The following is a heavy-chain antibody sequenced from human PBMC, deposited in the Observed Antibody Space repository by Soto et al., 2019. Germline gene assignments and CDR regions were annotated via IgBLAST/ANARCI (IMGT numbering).Heavy chain of an antibody. CDR2: VAANVTNR. J-gene: IGHJ6*02. D-gene: IGHD4-17*01. Sequence: EVQLLQSGGGLVQPGGSLSLSCAASRITFSTYAMSWVRQAPGKGLEWVSTVAANVTNRHYADFVKGRFTISRDNSKNTLSLQMNSLRVEDTAIYYCAGDYLRLNSLNGNFYSFGMDVWGQGTAVTVSS. CDR3: AGDYLRLNSLNGNFYSFGMDV. CDR1: RITFSTYA. V-gene: IGHV3-23*01.